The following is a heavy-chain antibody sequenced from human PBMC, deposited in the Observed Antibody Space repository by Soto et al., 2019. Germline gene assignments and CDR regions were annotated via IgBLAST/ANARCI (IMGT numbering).Heavy chain of an antibody. J-gene: IGHJ5*02. CDR1: CGSISSSSYY. Sequence: SGTPSLTCTVSCGSISSSSYYWGWVRQPPGGGLGWIGGIYYSGSTYYNPSLKSRVTISVDTSKNQFSLKLSSVTAADTAVYYCARHYGYSSSWYEGWFDPWGQGTLVTVSS. CDR3: ARHYGYSSSWYEGWFDP. D-gene: IGHD6-13*01. CDR2: IYYSGST. V-gene: IGHV4-39*01.